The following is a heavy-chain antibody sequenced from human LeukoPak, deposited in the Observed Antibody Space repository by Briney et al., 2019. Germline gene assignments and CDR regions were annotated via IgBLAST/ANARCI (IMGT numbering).Heavy chain of an antibody. CDR2: IRYDGSNK. D-gene: IGHD3-10*01. CDR1: GFTFSGHG. J-gene: IGHJ4*02. CDR3: VSDGDYFDY. V-gene: IGHV3-30*02. Sequence: GGALRLSCAASGFTFSGHGMHWVRQAPGKGLEWVAFIRYDGSNKYYADSVKGRFTISRDNSKNTLYLQMNSLRAEDTAVYYCVSDGDYFDYWGQGTLVTVSS.